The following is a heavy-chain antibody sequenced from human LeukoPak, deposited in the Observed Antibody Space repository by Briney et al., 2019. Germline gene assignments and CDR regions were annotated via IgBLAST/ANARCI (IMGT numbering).Heavy chain of an antibody. J-gene: IGHJ4*02. Sequence: GGSLRLSCAASGFTFSNAWMSWVRQAPGKGLEWVGRIKSKTDGGTTDYAAPVKGRFTISRGDSKNTLYLQMNSLKTEDTAVYYCTTGLIAVAGFDYWGQGTLVTVSS. CDR1: GFTFSNAW. V-gene: IGHV3-15*01. CDR2: IKSKTDGGTT. CDR3: TTGLIAVAGFDY. D-gene: IGHD6-19*01.